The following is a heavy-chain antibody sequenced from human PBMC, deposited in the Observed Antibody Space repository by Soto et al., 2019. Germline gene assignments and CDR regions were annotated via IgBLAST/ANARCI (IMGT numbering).Heavy chain of an antibody. J-gene: IGHJ4*02. CDR3: ARGRSGSYPY. CDR2: ISSSSSYI. Sequence: EVQLVESGGGLVKPGGPLRRSCEASGLPFSSFRMNWFRRPPGKGLGWVSSISSSSSYIYYADSVKGRFTISRDNAKNSLYLQMNSLRAEDTAVYYCARGRSGSYPYWGQGTLVTGSS. D-gene: IGHD1-26*01. CDR1: GLPFSSFR. V-gene: IGHV3-21*01.